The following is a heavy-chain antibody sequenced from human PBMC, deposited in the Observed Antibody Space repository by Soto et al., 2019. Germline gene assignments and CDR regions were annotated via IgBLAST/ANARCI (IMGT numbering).Heavy chain of an antibody. Sequence: QVQLVQSGAEVRQPASSVKVSCKTSGATFSSYAITWVRQAPGQGLEWMGVIVPTVDTSTYAQKLQGRVTITADNVTNTVYMQLSRLRDDDAAVYYCVIVVAIPTDSDHWGQETLVTVSS. CDR3: VIVVAIPTDSDH. CDR2: IVPTVDTS. CDR1: GATFSSYA. D-gene: IGHD2-15*01. J-gene: IGHJ4*02. V-gene: IGHV1-69*14.